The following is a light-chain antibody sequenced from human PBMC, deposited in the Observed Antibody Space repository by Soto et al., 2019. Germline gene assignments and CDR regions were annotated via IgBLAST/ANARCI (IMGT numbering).Light chain of an antibody. J-gene: IGKJ1*01. V-gene: IGKV3-20*01. Sequence: EIVLTQSPGTLSLSPGERVTLSCRASRSVSGSYLAWYQQKPGQAPRVLIYSASLRATGIPDRFSGSGSGTDFSLTISRLEPEDFAVYYCQQYGSSPRTFGPGTKVDIK. CDR2: SAS. CDR3: QQYGSSPRT. CDR1: RSVSGSY.